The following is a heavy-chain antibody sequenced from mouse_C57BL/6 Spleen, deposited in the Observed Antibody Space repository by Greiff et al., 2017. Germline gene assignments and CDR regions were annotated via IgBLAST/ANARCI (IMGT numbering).Heavy chain of an antibody. CDR2: ISNLAYSI. CDR1: GFTFSDYG. CDR3: ARRGKTAQATYAMDY. V-gene: IGHV5-15*01. J-gene: IGHJ4*01. D-gene: IGHD3-2*02. Sequence: EVKLQESGGGLVQPGGSLKLSCAASGFTFSDYGMAWVRQAPRKGPEWVAFISNLAYSIYYADTVTGRFTISRENAKNTLYLEMSSLRSEDTAMYYCARRGKTAQATYAMDYWGQGTSVTVSS.